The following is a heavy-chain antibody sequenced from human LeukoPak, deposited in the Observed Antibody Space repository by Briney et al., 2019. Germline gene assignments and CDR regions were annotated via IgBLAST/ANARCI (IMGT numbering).Heavy chain of an antibody. CDR3: ARRAAYCGGDCIGGWFDP. J-gene: IGHJ5*02. Sequence: ASVKVSCKASGYTFTGYYMHWVRQAPGQGLEWMGWINPNSGGTNYAQKFQGRVTMTRDTSISTAYMELSRLRSEDTAVYYCARRAAYCGGDCIGGWFDPWGQGTLVTVSS. D-gene: IGHD2-21*02. CDR1: GYTFTGYY. V-gene: IGHV1-2*02. CDR2: INPNSGGT.